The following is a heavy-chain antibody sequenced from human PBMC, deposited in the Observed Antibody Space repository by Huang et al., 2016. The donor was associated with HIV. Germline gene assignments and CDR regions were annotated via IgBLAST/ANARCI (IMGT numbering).Heavy chain of an antibody. D-gene: IGHD3-16*02. CDR3: ARGSEKVWRSDHYTSYYGMDV. V-gene: IGHV4-59*01. CDR2: IYYSGST. Sequence: QVQLQESGPGQVKPSETLSLTCTVSGGSISSYYWSWIRQPPGKGVEWIGYIYYSGSTKNNPALKSRVTISVDTSKKQFSLKLSSVTAADTAVYYCARGSEKVWRSDHYTSYYGMDVWGQGTTVTVSS. J-gene: IGHJ6*02. CDR1: GGSISSYY.